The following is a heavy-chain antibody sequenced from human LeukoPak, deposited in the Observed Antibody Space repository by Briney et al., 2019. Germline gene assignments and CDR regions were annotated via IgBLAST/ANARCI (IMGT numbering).Heavy chain of an antibody. J-gene: IGHJ5*02. CDR3: ARARGVGGYSYGLPYNWFDP. Sequence: SETLSLSCAVYGGSFSGYYWSWIRQPSGKGLEWIGEINHSGSTNYNPSLKSRVTISVDTSKNQFSLKLSSVTAADTAVYYCARARGVGGYSYGLPYNWFDPWGQGTLVTVSS. CDR2: INHSGST. D-gene: IGHD5-18*01. CDR1: GGSFSGYY. V-gene: IGHV4-34*01.